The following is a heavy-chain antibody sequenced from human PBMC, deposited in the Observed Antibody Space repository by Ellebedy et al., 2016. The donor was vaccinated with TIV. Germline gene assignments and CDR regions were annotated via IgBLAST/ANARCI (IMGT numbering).Heavy chain of an antibody. Sequence: AASVKVSCKASGYTFTSYDINWVRQATGQGLEWMGWMNPNSGNTGYAQKFQGRVTMTRNTSISTAYMELSSLRSEDTAVYYCARASTYDFWSGSDAFDIWGQGTMVTVSS. CDR2: MNPNSGNT. CDR1: GYTFTSYD. V-gene: IGHV1-8*01. D-gene: IGHD3-3*01. J-gene: IGHJ3*02. CDR3: ARASTYDFWSGSDAFDI.